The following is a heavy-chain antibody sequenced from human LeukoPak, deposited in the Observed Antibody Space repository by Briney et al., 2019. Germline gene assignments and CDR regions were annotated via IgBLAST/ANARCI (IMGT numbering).Heavy chain of an antibody. Sequence: GGSLRLSCAASRFPFSSYSMNWVRQAPGKGLEWVSYISSSGSTIYYADSVKGRFTISRDNAKNSLYLQMNSLRAEDTAVYYCARDVAQGYYYYMDVWGKGTTVTISS. V-gene: IGHV3-48*04. CDR1: RFPFSSYS. D-gene: IGHD6-13*01. CDR3: ARDVAQGYYYYMDV. J-gene: IGHJ6*03. CDR2: ISSSGSTI.